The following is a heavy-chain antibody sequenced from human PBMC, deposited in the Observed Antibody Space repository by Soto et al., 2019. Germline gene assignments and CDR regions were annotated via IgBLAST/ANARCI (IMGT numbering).Heavy chain of an antibody. CDR1: CYSISSGDY. CDR3: ARNISTYFDS. V-gene: IGHV4-38-2*01. D-gene: IGHD3-9*01. Sequence: PSETLSPTWAVSCYSISSGDYWGCIRQAPGKGLEWIGSVYYSGSTHYEPSLRGRIAISVDTLKSQFSLRLTSVTAADTAMYFCARNISTYFDSWGQGIPVTVSS. CDR2: VYYSGST. J-gene: IGHJ4*02.